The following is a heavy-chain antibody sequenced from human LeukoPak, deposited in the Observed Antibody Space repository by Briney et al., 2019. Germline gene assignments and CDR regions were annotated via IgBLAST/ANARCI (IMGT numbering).Heavy chain of an antibody. CDR1: GGSISSSSYY. Sequence: SETLSLTCTVSGGSISSSSYYWGWLRQPPGKGLEWIGSIDYSGSTYYNPSLKSRVTISVDTSKNQFSLKLSSVTAADTAVYYCASTALGYCSSTSCFTPHYFDYWGQGTLVTVSS. D-gene: IGHD2-2*01. CDR2: IDYSGST. J-gene: IGHJ4*02. V-gene: IGHV4-39*01. CDR3: ASTALGYCSSTSCFTPHYFDY.